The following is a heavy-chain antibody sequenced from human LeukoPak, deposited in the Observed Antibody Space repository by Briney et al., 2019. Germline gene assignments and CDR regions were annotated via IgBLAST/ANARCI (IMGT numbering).Heavy chain of an antibody. V-gene: IGHV3-7*01. CDR1: GFTFSSYW. Sequence: GGSLRLSCAASGFTFSSYWMSWVRQAPGKGLEWVANIKQDGSEKYYVDSVKGRFTISRDNAKNSLYLQMNSLRAEDTAVYYCARDFPRYYYYYYYMDVWGKGTTVTVSS. J-gene: IGHJ6*03. CDR3: ARDFPRYYYYYYYMDV. CDR2: IKQDGSEK.